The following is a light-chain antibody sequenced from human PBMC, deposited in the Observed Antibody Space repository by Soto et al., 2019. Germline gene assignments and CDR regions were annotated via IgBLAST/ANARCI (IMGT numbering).Light chain of an antibody. CDR3: AAWDDSLKAV. CDR1: TSNIGNNY. CDR2: NNN. Sequence: QSVLTQPPSASGTPGQTVTISCSGSTSNIGNNYVYWYQQVPRTAPKLLIYNNNQRPSGVPDRFSGSKSGTSASLAISGLRSEDEADYYCAAWDDSLKAVFGGGTQLTVL. V-gene: IGLV1-47*01. J-gene: IGLJ7*01.